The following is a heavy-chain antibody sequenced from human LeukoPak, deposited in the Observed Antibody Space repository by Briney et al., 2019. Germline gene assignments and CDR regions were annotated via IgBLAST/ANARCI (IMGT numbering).Heavy chain of an antibody. Sequence: GGSLRLSCAASGFTFSTYTMNWVRQAPGKGLEWVSSISDSSGSIYYADSVKGRFTISRDNAKNSPYLQMNSLRGEDTAVYYCARDAVVVDINGFDIWGRGTMVTVSS. D-gene: IGHD3-22*01. CDR3: ARDAVVVDINGFDI. CDR1: GFTFSTYT. V-gene: IGHV3-21*01. CDR2: ISDSSGSI. J-gene: IGHJ3*02.